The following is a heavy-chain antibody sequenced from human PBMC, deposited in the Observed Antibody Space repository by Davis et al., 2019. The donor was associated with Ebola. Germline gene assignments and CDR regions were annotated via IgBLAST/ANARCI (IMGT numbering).Heavy chain of an antibody. CDR2: IKQDGSEK. V-gene: IGHV3-7*01. D-gene: IGHD3-22*01. CDR1: GFTFSSYG. Sequence: GGSLRLSCAASGFTFSSYGMHWVRQAPGKGLEWVANIKQDGSEKYYVDSVKGRFTISRDNAKNSLYLQMNSLRAEDTAVYYCASETYYYDSSGYHPYFDYWGQGTLVTVSS. J-gene: IGHJ4*02. CDR3: ASETYYYDSSGYHPYFDY.